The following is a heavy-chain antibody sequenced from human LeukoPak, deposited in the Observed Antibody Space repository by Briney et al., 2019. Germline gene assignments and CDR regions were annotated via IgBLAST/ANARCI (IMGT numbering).Heavy chain of an antibody. CDR1: GFPFSIYA. Sequence: GGSLRLSCAASGFPFSIYAMSGVRQAPGKGLQWVSSITSSGDGTFYADSVKGRFPISRDNSENMLYLQMNSLRVEDTAVYFCAKDRPNYYGSNGHYYRRDGDYWGQGTLVTVSS. J-gene: IGHJ4*02. V-gene: IGHV3-23*01. D-gene: IGHD3-22*01. CDR3: AKDRPNYYGSNGHYYRRDGDY. CDR2: ITSSGDGT.